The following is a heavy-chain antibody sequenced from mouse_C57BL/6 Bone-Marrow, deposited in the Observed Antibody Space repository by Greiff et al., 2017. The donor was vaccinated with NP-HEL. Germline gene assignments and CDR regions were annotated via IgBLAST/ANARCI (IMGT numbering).Heavy chain of an antibody. CDR3: ARKGDYARAMDY. J-gene: IGHJ4*01. CDR1: GYTFTSYW. V-gene: IGHV1-64*01. Sequence: VQLQQPGAELVKPGASVKLSCKASGYTFTSYWMHWVKQRPGQGLEWIGMIHPNSGSTNYNEKFKSKATLTVDKSSSTAYMQLSSLASEDSAVYYWARKGDYARAMDYWGQGTSVTVSS. CDR2: IHPNSGST. D-gene: IGHD2-4*01.